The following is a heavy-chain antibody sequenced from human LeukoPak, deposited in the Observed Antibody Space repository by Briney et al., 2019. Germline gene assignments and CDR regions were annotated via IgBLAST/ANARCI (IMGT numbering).Heavy chain of an antibody. D-gene: IGHD6-6*01. CDR2: IRYDGSNK. V-gene: IGHV3-30*02. CDR1: GFTFSSYG. J-gene: IGHJ4*02. Sequence: GGSLRLSCAASGFTFSSYGMHWVRQAPGKGLEWVAFIRYDGSNKYYADSVKGRFTISRDNSKNTLYLQMNSLRAEDTAVYYCARWGQLAFDYWGQGTLVTVSS. CDR3: ARWGQLAFDY.